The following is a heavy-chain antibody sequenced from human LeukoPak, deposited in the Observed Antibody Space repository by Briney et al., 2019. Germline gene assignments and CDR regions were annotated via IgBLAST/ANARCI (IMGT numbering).Heavy chain of an antibody. Sequence: SETLSLTCIVSGGSILSTTYYWGWIRQPPGKGLEWIGSIYFRGSTFYNPSLKSRITISVDTDKNQFSLKLSSVTAADTAVYYCARDYTQTGTYDSWGQGTLVTVSS. V-gene: IGHV4-39*07. D-gene: IGHD1-1*01. CDR2: IYFRGST. J-gene: IGHJ4*02. CDR3: ARDYTQTGTYDS. CDR1: GGSILSTTYY.